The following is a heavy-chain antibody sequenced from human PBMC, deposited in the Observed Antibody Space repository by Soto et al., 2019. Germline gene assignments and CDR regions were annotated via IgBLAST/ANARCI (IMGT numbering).Heavy chain of an antibody. J-gene: IGHJ6*02. V-gene: IGHV4-34*01. Sequence: PSETLSLTCTVSGGSISGNDDYWSWIRQPPGKELEWIGEINHSGSTNYNPSLKSRVTISVDTSKNQFSLKLSSVTAADTAVYYCARARSGLRFAVYYYYGMDVWGQGTTVTVSS. CDR1: GGSISGNDDY. D-gene: IGHD5-12*01. CDR3: ARARSGLRFAVYYYYGMDV. CDR2: INHSGST.